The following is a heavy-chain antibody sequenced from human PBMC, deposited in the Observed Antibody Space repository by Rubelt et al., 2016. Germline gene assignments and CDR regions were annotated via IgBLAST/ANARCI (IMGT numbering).Heavy chain of an antibody. CDR1: GYSFTSYW. J-gene: IGHJ4*02. CDR3: ASSRSGYAPFDY. Sequence: EVQLVQSGAEVKKPGESLKISCKGSGYSFTSYWIGWVRQMPGKGLEWMGIIYPGDSDTRYGPSVQGQGSSSADKSISTGYRKRSSQKASETAMYYCASSRSGYAPFDYWGQGTLVTVSS. CDR2: IYPGDSDT. D-gene: IGHD5-12*01. V-gene: IGHV5-51*01.